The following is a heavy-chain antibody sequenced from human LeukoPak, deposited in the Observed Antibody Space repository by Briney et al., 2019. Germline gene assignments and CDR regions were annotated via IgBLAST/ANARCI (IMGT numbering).Heavy chain of an antibody. CDR2: ISGSGGST. J-gene: IGHJ4*02. V-gene: IGHV3-23*01. CDR3: AKMPVSYSSGWSNFDY. Sequence: PGGSLRLSCAASGFTFSSYAMSWVRQAPGKGLEWVSGISGSGGSTYYADSMKGRFTISRDNSKNTLYLQINSLRAEDMAVYYCAKMPVSYSSGWSNFDYWGQGTLVTVSS. CDR1: GFTFSSYA. D-gene: IGHD6-19*01.